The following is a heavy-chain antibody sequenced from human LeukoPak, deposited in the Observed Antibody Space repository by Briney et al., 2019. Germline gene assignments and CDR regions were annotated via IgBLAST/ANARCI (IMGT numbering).Heavy chain of an antibody. CDR1: GYTFTTYY. J-gene: IGHJ6*03. D-gene: IGHD3-22*01. V-gene: IGHV1-46*01. Sequence: ASVKVSCKASGYTFTTYYVHWVRQAPGQGLEWMGIINPSGGSTTYAQKFRGRLTMTRDMSTSTVYMELSSLRSDDTAVYYCTREILDYYDSSGYSGPMDVWGKGTTVTVSS. CDR2: INPSGGST. CDR3: TREILDYYDSSGYSGPMDV.